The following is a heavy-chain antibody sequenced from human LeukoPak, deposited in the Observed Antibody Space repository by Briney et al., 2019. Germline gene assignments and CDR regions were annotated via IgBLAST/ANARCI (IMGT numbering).Heavy chain of an antibody. V-gene: IGHV3-74*01. J-gene: IGHJ4*02. D-gene: IGHD6-19*01. CDR2: INSDGSST. CDR3: ARDSIAVAGYDY. Sequence: GGSLRLSCAASGFTFSSYWMHWVRQAPGNGLVWVSRINSDGSSTSYADSVKGRFTISRDNAKNTLYLQMNSLRAEDTAVYYCARDSIAVAGYDYWGQGTLVTVSS. CDR1: GFTFSSYW.